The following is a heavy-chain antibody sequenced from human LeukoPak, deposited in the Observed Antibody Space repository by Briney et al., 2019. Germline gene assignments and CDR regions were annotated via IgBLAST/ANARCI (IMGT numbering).Heavy chain of an antibody. Sequence: GGSLRLSCAVSGFTFSSYAMSWVRQAPGKGLEWVSSISSSGGSTYYADSVKGRFTISRDNSKNTLYVQMNSLRAEDTAIYCCARDRAWDYLDSWDQGPLVTVSS. J-gene: IGHJ4*02. D-gene: IGHD1-26*01. V-gene: IGHV3-23*01. CDR3: ARDRAWDYLDS. CDR1: GFTFSSYA. CDR2: ISSSGGST.